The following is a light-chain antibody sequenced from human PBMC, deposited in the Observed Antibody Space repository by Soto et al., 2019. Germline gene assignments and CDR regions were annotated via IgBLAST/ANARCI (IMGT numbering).Light chain of an antibody. CDR1: SSDVGGYNY. V-gene: IGLV2-14*01. J-gene: IGLJ2*01. CDR2: EVS. Sequence: QSALTQPASVSGSPGQSITISCTGSSSDVGGYNYVSWYQQHPGKAPKLMIYEVSNRPSGISNRFSGSKSGNTASLTLSGLQAEDEADYYCQSYDSSLSGVVFGGGTKVTVL. CDR3: QSYDSSLSGVV.